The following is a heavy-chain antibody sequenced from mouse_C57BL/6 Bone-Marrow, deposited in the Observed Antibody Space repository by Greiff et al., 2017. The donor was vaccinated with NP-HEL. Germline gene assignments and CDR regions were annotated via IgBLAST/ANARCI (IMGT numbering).Heavy chain of an antibody. D-gene: IGHD1-1*01. CDR3: ARITVVAPAGFAY. Sequence: QVQLKQPGAELVKPGASVKMSCKASGYTFTSYWITWVKQRPGQGLEWIGDIYPGSGSTNYNEKFKSKATLTVDTSSSTAYMQLSSLTSEDSAVYYCARITVVAPAGFAYWGQGTLVTVSA. CDR2: IYPGSGST. J-gene: IGHJ3*01. CDR1: GYTFTSYW. V-gene: IGHV1-55*01.